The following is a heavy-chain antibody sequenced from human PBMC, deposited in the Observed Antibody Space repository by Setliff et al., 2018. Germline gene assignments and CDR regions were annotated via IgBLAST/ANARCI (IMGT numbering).Heavy chain of an antibody. CDR3: VRPGGTTVVARHFDY. J-gene: IGHJ4*01. CDR2: ISYSGTP. V-gene: IGHV4-39*01. CDR1: DDSFTSSRYY. D-gene: IGHD2-15*01. Sequence: PSETLSLTCTVSDDSFTSSRYYWGWIRQAPGSGLEWIGSISYSGTPYYNAPVESRVTISIDTSRNQFSLELRSVTVADTATYYCVRPGGTTVVARHFDYWGSGILVTGS.